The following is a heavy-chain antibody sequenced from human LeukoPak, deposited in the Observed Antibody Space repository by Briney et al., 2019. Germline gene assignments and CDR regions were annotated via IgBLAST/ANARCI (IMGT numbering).Heavy chain of an antibody. CDR3: ASSVSGFWSGYYH. D-gene: IGHD3-3*01. V-gene: IGHV3-64*01. J-gene: IGHJ4*02. Sequence: PGGSLRLSCAASGFTFSSYVMPWVRQAPGKGLEYVSAISSSGDSTYYANSVKGRFTISRDNSKNTLYLQMGSLRAEDMAVYYCASSVSGFWSGYYHWGQGTLVTVSS. CDR2: ISSSGDST. CDR1: GFTFSSYV.